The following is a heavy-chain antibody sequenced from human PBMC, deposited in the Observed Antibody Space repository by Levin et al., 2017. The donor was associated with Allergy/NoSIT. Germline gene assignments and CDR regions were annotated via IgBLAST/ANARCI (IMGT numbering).Heavy chain of an antibody. V-gene: IGHV4-34*01. Sequence: SSETLSLTCAIYGGSFRGYYWSWIRQPPGQGLELIGEITHSGSTNYNPSLKIRITISIDTSKNQFSLKLRSVTAAATAVYYCAKSARDYCSNTSGDWLPSWFDPWGQGALVTVSS. D-gene: IGHD2-2*01. CDR1: GGSFRGYY. CDR2: ITHSGST. J-gene: IGHJ5*02. CDR3: AKSARDYCSNTSGDWLPSWFDP.